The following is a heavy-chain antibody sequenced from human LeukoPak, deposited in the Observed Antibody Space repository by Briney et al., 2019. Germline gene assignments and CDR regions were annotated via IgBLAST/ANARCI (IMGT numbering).Heavy chain of an antibody. Sequence: ASVKVSCKASGYTFTGYFIHWVRQAPGQGLEWMGWINPNSGGTNYAQKFQGRVTMTRDTSISTAYMDPSRLRSDDTAVYYCAASTSYGYFDYWGQGTLVTVSS. CDR3: AASTSYGYFDY. CDR1: GYTFTGYF. J-gene: IGHJ4*02. CDR2: INPNSGGT. D-gene: IGHD5-18*01. V-gene: IGHV1-2*02.